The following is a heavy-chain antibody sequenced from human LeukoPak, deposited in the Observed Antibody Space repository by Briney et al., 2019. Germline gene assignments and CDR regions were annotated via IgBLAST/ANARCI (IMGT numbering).Heavy chain of an antibody. Sequence: PGGSLRLSCAASGFTFSSYEMNWVRQAPGQGLEGVSYISSSGSTIDYADSVKGRFTISRDNAKNSLYLQMNSLRAEDTAVYYCARSRLPNWFDPWGQGTVVSVSS. J-gene: IGHJ5*02. CDR2: ISSSGSTI. D-gene: IGHD5/OR15-5a*01. CDR3: ARSRLPNWFDP. CDR1: GFTFSSYE. V-gene: IGHV3-48*03.